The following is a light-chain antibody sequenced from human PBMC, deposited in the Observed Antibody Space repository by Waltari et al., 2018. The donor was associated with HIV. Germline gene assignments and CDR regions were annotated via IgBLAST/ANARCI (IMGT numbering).Light chain of an antibody. Sequence: DIQMTQSPSSLSASVGDRVSITCQASQDISNYLNWHQQKPGKAPKLLIYDASNLETGVPSRFSGSGSATDFTLTISNLQPEDIATYYCQHYDNLPLTFGGGTKVEIK. V-gene: IGKV1-33*01. J-gene: IGKJ4*01. CDR3: QHYDNLPLT. CDR2: DAS. CDR1: QDISNY.